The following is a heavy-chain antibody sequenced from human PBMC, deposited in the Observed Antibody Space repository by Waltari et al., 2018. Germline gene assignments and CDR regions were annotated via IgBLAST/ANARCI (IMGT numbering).Heavy chain of an antibody. V-gene: IGHV3-48*04. Sequence: EVQLVESGGGLVQPGGSLRLSCAASGFTFSSYSMNWVRQAPGKGLGWVSYISSSSSTIYYADSVKGRFTISRDNAKNSLYLQMNSLRAEDTAVYYCARDSSSWYWAGATFDYWGQGTLVTVSS. D-gene: IGHD6-13*01. CDR1: GFTFSSYS. CDR2: ISSSSSTI. CDR3: ARDSSSWYWAGATFDY. J-gene: IGHJ4*02.